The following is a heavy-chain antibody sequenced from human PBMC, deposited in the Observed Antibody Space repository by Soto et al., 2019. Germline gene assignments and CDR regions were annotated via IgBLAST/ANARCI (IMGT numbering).Heavy chain of an antibody. D-gene: IGHD1-26*01. CDR3: ARAIKRWEVNYYFDF. V-gene: IGHV1-69*06. Sequence: QVVLLQSGAEVKEPGSSVRVSCQVSGSTFNNFAFSWVRQAPGHGPEWMGGIVVDSNTAEYSQRFQDRVTITADTSTDTLYMALGSLTFEDTAVYYCARAIKRWEVNYYFDFWGQGTLVTVSS. CDR2: IVVDSNTA. J-gene: IGHJ4*02. CDR1: GSTFNNFA.